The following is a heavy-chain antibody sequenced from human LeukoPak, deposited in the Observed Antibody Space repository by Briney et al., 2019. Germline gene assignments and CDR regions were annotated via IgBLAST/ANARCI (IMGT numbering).Heavy chain of an antibody. D-gene: IGHD3-22*01. CDR2: IYYSGST. CDR3: ARMGSSGYYSLVDY. CDR1: CGSIGSGDYY. Sequence: SESLSLTCTVSCGSIGSGDYYWSWIRQPPGRGLEWIGYIYYSGSTYYNPSLKSRVTISVDTSKNQFSLKLSSVTAADTAVYYCARMGSSGYYSLVDYWGQGTLVTVSS. J-gene: IGHJ4*02. V-gene: IGHV4-30-4*08.